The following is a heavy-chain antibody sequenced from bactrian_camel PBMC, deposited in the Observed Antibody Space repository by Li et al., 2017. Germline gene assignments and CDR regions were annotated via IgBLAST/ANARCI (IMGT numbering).Heavy chain of an antibody. CDR1: TYTYC. D-gene: IGHD8*01. J-gene: IGHJ4*01. Sequence: HVQLVESGGGSVQAGGSLRLSCAASTYTYCMAWFRQIPGKGREGVASIDGDGSTSYADSVKGRFTISHDVAKRTLSLQMTNIEADDTATYYCALDVLERGCSPTTVFHRWGQGTQVTVS. CDR3: ALDVLERGCSPTTVFHR. CDR2: IDGDGST. V-gene: IGHV3S26*01.